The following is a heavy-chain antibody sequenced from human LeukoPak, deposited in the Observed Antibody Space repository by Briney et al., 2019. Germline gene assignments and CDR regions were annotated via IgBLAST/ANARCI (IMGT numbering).Heavy chain of an antibody. V-gene: IGHV4-59*01. CDR1: GGSISNYY. Sequence: SETLSHTCSVSGGSISNYYWTWIRQPPGKGLEWIGYMYYSGNFNYNPSLKSRVTISVDASKNQFSLKVSSVTAADTAVYYCARGRGVFIYWGQGTLVTVSS. CDR2: MYYSGNF. J-gene: IGHJ4*02. CDR3: ARGRGVFIY. D-gene: IGHD3-10*01.